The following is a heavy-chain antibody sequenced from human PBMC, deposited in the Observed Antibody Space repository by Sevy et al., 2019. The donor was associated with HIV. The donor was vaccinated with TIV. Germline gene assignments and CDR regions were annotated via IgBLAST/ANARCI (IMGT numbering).Heavy chain of an antibody. D-gene: IGHD3-9*01. Sequence: ETLSLTCTVSGGSISNYYWSWIRQPPGKGLEWIGYIYHTGITKNNPSLKSRVTLSVDTSKNQFSLKLSSVTAADTAVYYCAREPPYYDILAGYSYGMDVWGQGTTVTVSS. CDR3: AREPPYYDILAGYSYGMDV. V-gene: IGHV4-59*01. CDR1: GGSISNYY. CDR2: IYHTGIT. J-gene: IGHJ6*02.